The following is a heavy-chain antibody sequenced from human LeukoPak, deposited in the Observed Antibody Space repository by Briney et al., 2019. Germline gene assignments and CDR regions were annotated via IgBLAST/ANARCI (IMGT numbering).Heavy chain of an antibody. V-gene: IGHV1-46*01. J-gene: IGHJ6*02. CDR3: ASDPHTLAGPQYYYYYGMDV. CDR2: LNPNGGSS. CDR1: GYTVTSYY. D-gene: IGHD6-13*01. Sequence: ASVKVSCKASGYTVTSYYMHWVRQAPGQGLEWMGILNPNGGSSSYAQKFQGRATLTRATSTGTVYMELSSLRSEDTAVYYCASDPHTLAGPQYYYYYGMDVWGQGTTVTVSS.